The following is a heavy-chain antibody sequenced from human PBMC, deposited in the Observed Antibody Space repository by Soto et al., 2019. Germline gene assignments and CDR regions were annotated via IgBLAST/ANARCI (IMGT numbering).Heavy chain of an antibody. J-gene: IGHJ4*02. CDR3: ARDEPYSSGWYYFDY. Sequence: ASVKVSCKASGYTFTSQNMHWVRQAPGQGLEWMGVINPSIGTTTYAQKVQGRVTMTTDTSTSTAYMELRSLRSDDTAVYYCARDEPYSSGWYYFDYWGQGTLVTVSS. CDR1: GYTFTSQN. D-gene: IGHD6-19*01. CDR2: INPSIGTT. V-gene: IGHV1-46*01.